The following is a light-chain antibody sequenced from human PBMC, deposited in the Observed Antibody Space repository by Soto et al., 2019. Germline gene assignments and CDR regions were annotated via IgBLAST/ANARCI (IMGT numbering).Light chain of an antibody. CDR3: QQYDSMYT. CDR2: GVS. CDR1: HSVTRSF. Sequence: EVVLTQSPGTLSLSPGERATLSCKASHSVTRSFLAWYQQKPGQAPRLLIYGVSSRATGIPDRFSGSGSGTDFTLTISRLEPEDFAVYYCQQYDSMYTFGQGTKLEIK. V-gene: IGKV3-20*01. J-gene: IGKJ2*01.